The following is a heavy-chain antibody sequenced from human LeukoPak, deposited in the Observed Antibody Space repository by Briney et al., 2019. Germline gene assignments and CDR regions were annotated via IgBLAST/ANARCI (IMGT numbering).Heavy chain of an antibody. D-gene: IGHD3-22*01. CDR2: INPNSGGT. V-gene: IGHV1-2*04. Sequence: ASVKVSCKASGYTFTGYYMHWVRQAPGQGLEWMGWINPNSGGTNYAQKFQGWVTMTRDTSISTGYMELSRLRFDDTAVYYCARGPYSSGYYNDYWGQGTLVTVSS. CDR1: GYTFTGYY. CDR3: ARGPYSSGYYNDY. J-gene: IGHJ4*02.